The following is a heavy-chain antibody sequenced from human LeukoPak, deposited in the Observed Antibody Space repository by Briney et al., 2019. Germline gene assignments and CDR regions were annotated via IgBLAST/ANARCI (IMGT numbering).Heavy chain of an antibody. D-gene: IGHD7-27*01. Sequence: SETLSLTCTVSGGSISNYFWSWIRQPPGKGLEWIGYIYYSGSTNYNPSLKSRVTISVDTSKNQFSLKLSSVTAADTAVYYCARDVSSSYSNWGFDYWGQGTLVTVSS. CDR2: IYYSGST. CDR1: GGSISNYF. CDR3: ARDVSSSYSNWGFDY. V-gene: IGHV4-59*01. J-gene: IGHJ4*02.